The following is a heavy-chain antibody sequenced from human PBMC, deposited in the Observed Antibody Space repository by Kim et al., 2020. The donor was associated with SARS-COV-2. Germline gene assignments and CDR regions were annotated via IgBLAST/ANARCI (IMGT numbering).Heavy chain of an antibody. V-gene: IGHV1-3*01. CDR3: ASAVGATRLLGHY. Sequence: YSQKFQGRVTITRDTSASTAYMELSSLRSEDTAVYYCASAVGATRLLGHYWGQGTLVTVSS. D-gene: IGHD1-26*01. J-gene: IGHJ4*02.